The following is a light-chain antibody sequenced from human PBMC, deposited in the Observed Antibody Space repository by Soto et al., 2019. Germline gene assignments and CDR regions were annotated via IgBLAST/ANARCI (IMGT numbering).Light chain of an antibody. J-gene: IGLJ1*01. CDR2: EVS. CDR3: SSKTSSSSPFV. V-gene: IGLV2-14*01. CDR1: TSDVGAYNY. Sequence: QSALTQPASVSGSPGQSITISCTGSTSDVGAYNYVSLYKHHPGQAPQLMIYEVSNRPSGVSNRFSGSKSGNTASLTISGLQADDEGDYYCSSKTSSSSPFVFGTGTKVTVL.